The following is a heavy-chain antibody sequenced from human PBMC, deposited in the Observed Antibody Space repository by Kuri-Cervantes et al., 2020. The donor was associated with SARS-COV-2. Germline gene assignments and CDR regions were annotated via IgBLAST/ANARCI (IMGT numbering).Heavy chain of an antibody. CDR3: ANPWGPDWYFDL. CDR1: GFVFSSHG. J-gene: IGHJ2*01. Sequence: GESLKISCAASGFVFSSHGMHWVRQAPDKRLEWVAAISNDGSNKYYADSVKGRFTISRDNSKNTLYLQLNSLRADDTAVYYCANPWGPDWYFDLWGRGTLVTVSS. D-gene: IGHD3-16*01. CDR2: ISNDGSNK. V-gene: IGHV3-30*18.